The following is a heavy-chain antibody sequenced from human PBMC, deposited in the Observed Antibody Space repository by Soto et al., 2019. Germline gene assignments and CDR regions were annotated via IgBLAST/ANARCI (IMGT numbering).Heavy chain of an antibody. CDR1: GYTFTSYG. CDR2: ISAYNGNT. D-gene: IGHD2-15*01. J-gene: IGHJ3*02. CDR3: ASVPGYCSGGSCTHAFDI. V-gene: IGHV1-18*01. Sequence: ASVKVSCKASGYTFTSYGISWVRQAPGQGLEWMGWISAYNGNTNYAQKLQGRVTMTTDTSTSTAYMELRSLRSDDTAVYYCASVPGYCSGGSCTHAFDIWGQGTMVTVSS.